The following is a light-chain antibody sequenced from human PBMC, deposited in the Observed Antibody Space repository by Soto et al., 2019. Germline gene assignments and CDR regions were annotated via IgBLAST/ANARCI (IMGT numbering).Light chain of an antibody. V-gene: IGKV3-11*01. CDR1: QSVSSY. J-gene: IGKJ5*01. Sequence: EILLTQSPATLSLSPGERATLSCRASQSVSSYLAWYQQKPGQAPRLLIYDASNRATGIPARFSGSGSGTDFTLTISSLEPEDFAVYYCQQRSSSITFGQGTRLEIK. CDR3: QQRSSSIT. CDR2: DAS.